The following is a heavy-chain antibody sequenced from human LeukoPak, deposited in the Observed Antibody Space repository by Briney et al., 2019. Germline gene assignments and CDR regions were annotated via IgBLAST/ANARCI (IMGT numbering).Heavy chain of an antibody. D-gene: IGHD6-19*01. Sequence: GSSVKVSCKASGGTFSSYAISWVRQAPGQGLEWMGRIIPIFGTANYAQKFQGRVTITADKSTSTAFMELSSLRSEDTAVYYCARYSSGYSYWYFDLWGRGTLVTVSS. CDR1: GGTFSSYA. V-gene: IGHV1-69*06. CDR2: IIPIFGTA. J-gene: IGHJ2*01. CDR3: ARYSSGYSYWYFDL.